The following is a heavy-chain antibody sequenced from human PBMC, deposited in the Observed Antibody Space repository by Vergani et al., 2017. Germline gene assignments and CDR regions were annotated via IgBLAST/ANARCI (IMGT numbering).Heavy chain of an antibody. CDR3: ATLGRDKCNDPRPLEH. CDR2: ITDTGTA. CDR1: GFTFRDDS. Sequence: QVHLVESGGDLVKAGGSLRLACATSGFTFRDDSMGWIRQAPGKGLEWVAYITDTGTAYYVHSVKGRFIVSRDDARASVSLQMTSLRLDVTAIYYCATLGRDKCNDPRPLEHWGQGSPVTVSS. V-gene: IGHV3-11*04. D-gene: IGHD1-20*01. J-gene: IGHJ4*02.